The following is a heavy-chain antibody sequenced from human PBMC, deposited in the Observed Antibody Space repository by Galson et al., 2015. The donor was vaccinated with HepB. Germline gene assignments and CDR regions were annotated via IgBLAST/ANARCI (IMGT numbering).Heavy chain of an antibody. Sequence: LRLSCAASGFTFRNFDMHWVRQAPGKGLEWLAFIRYDGSDKYYTDSVQGRFTVSRDNSKNTVYLQVNSLRTEDTAVYYCAKEAKGAYDYWGQGILVTVSS. CDR3: AKEAKGAYDY. CDR2: IRYDGSDK. J-gene: IGHJ4*02. D-gene: IGHD1-26*01. CDR1: GFTFRNFD. V-gene: IGHV3-30*02.